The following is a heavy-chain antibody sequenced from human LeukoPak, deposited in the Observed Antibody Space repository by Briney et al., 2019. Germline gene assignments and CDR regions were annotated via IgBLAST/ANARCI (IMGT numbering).Heavy chain of an antibody. V-gene: IGHV1-46*02. CDR1: GYTFHSYY. CDR2: INPSGGST. Sequence: ASEKVPYKASGYTFHSYYMLWVRQAPGQALEWMGIINPSGGSTSYAQKFQGRVTMTRDMSTSTVYMELSSLRSEDTAVYYCALMSNIAAAGTNYWGQGTLVTVSS. CDR3: ALMSNIAAAGTNY. D-gene: IGHD6-13*01. J-gene: IGHJ4*02.